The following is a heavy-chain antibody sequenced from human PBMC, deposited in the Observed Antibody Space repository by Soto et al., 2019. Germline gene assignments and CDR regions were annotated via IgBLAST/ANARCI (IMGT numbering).Heavy chain of an antibody. J-gene: IGHJ6*02. CDR2: IYHSGST. CDR3: ARAGILTGSYYYGMDV. Sequence: SETLSLTCAFSCGSIISSNWWSWVRQPPGKGLEWIGEIYHSGSTNYNPSLKSRVTISVDKSKNQFSLKLSSVTAADTAVYYCARAGILTGSYYYGMDVWGQGTTVTVSS. V-gene: IGHV4-4*02. D-gene: IGHD3-9*01. CDR1: CGSIISSNW.